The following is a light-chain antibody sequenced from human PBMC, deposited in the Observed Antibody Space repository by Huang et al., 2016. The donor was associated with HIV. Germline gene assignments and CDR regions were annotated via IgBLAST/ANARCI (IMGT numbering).Light chain of an antibody. CDR3: QQYGSSPWT. CDR1: QSVSSSY. Sequence: EIVLTQSPGTLSLSPGARATHPCRASQSVSSSYLAWYQQKPGQTPRLLIYGASSRATGIPDRFSGSGSGTDFTLTISRLEPEDFAVYYCQQYGSSPWTFGQGTKVEIK. V-gene: IGKV3-20*01. J-gene: IGKJ1*01. CDR2: GAS.